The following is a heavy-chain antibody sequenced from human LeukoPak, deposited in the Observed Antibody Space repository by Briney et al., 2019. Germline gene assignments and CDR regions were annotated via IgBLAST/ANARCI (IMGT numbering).Heavy chain of an antibody. CDR1: GGSFSGYY. CDR3: ARTNNVFYYFDY. CDR2: INHSGST. Sequence: SETLPLTCAVYGGSFSGYYWSWIRQPPGKGLEWIGEINHSGSTNYKSSLKSRVTTSVDTSKNQFSLKLSSVTAADTAVYYCARTNNVFYYFDYWGQGTLVTVSS. D-gene: IGHD2/OR15-2a*01. J-gene: IGHJ4*02. V-gene: IGHV4-34*01.